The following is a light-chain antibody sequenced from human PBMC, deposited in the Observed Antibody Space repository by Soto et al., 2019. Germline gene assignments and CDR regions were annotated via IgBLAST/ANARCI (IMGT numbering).Light chain of an antibody. CDR2: GAS. Sequence: DVQMTQSPSSLSASVGDRVTITCRASQPISNSLNWYQQKAGEAPKVLIFGASSLQSGVPSKFSGSGYGTDFTLIINNLHPDDFATYYCQQTHAVPLTFGQGTRLE. V-gene: IGKV1-39*01. J-gene: IGKJ5*01. CDR1: QPISNS. CDR3: QQTHAVPLT.